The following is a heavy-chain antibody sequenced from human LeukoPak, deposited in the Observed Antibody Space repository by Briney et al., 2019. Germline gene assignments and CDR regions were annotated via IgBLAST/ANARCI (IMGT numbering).Heavy chain of an antibody. D-gene: IGHD2-15*01. V-gene: IGHV5-51*01. CDR3: VILEMVTAADAFDY. Sequence: GESLKISCKGSGYRFTTYWIGWVRQVPGKGLEWMGIIYPGDSDTRYSPSFQGHVTISADKSTTTAYLQWSSLKASDTAMYYCVILEMVTAADAFDYWGQGTLVTVSS. CDR1: GYRFTTYW. J-gene: IGHJ4*02. CDR2: IYPGDSDT.